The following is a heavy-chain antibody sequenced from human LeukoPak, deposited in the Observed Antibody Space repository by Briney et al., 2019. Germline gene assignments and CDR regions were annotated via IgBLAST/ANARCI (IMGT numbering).Heavy chain of an antibody. D-gene: IGHD3-3*01. Sequence: GGSLRLSCAASGFTFSSYSMNWVRQAPGKGLEWVSSISSSSSYIYYADSVKGRFTISRDNSKNTLYLQMNSLRAEDTAVYYCARDSDFWSGYYSHYYYGMDVWGQGTTVTVSS. CDR3: ARDSDFWSGYYSHYYYGMDV. CDR2: ISSSSSYI. V-gene: IGHV3-21*01. J-gene: IGHJ6*02. CDR1: GFTFSSYS.